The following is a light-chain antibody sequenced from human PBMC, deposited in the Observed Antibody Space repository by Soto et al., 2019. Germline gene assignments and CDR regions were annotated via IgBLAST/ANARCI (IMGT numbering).Light chain of an antibody. CDR1: QSVGSN. CDR2: GAS. V-gene: IGKV3-15*01. Sequence: ELVMTQSPVTLSVSPGERATLSCRASQSVGSNLAWYQQKPGQAPRLLIYGASTRATGIPARFSGSGSGTEFTITISSLQSEDFAVYYCQQYNNWPPMYTFGQGTKLEIK. J-gene: IGKJ2*01. CDR3: QQYNNWPPMYT.